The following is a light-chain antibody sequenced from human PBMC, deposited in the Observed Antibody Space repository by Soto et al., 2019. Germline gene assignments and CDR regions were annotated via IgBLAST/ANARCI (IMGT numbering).Light chain of an antibody. Sequence: EIVLTQSPGTLSLSPGERATLTCRASQSVSSKYLGWYQQKPGQAPRLLIYGASSRATGIPDRFSGSGSGTVFTLTISRLEPEDLAVYYCQEYGSSPGTFGQGTKLEIK. CDR3: QEYGSSPGT. J-gene: IGKJ2*01. CDR1: QSVSSKY. CDR2: GAS. V-gene: IGKV3-20*01.